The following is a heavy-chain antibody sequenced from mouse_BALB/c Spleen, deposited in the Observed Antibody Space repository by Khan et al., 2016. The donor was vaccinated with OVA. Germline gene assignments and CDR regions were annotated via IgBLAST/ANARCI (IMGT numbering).Heavy chain of an antibody. CDR2: INPSNGYT. Sequence: VQLQQSGAELARPGASVKMSCKASGYTFTSYTIHWIKLRPGQGLEWIGFINPSNGYTNYNQKFKDKATLTADKSSTTVYMQLSSLTSDDSVVYNGVRDGSYHRNDGWFAYWGQGTLVTVSA. J-gene: IGHJ3*01. CDR3: VRDGSYHRNDGWFAY. D-gene: IGHD2-14*01. CDR1: GYTFTSYT. V-gene: IGHV1-4*01.